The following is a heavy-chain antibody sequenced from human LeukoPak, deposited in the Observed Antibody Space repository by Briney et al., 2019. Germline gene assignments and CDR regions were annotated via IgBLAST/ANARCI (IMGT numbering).Heavy chain of an antibody. Sequence: GRSLRLSCAASGFTFSSYAMHWVRQAPGKGLEWVAVISYDGSNKYYADSVKGRFTISRDNSKNTLYLQMNSLRAEDTAVYYCARDFGEVGATPFDYWGQGTLVTVSS. CDR2: ISYDGSNK. V-gene: IGHV3-30*04. D-gene: IGHD1-26*01. CDR1: GFTFSSYA. J-gene: IGHJ4*02. CDR3: ARDFGEVGATPFDY.